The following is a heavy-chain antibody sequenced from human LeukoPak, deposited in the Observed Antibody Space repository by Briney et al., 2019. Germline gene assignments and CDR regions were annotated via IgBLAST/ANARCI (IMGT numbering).Heavy chain of an antibody. CDR3: TRWSGGYGSGSYYYYYGMDV. V-gene: IGHV3-21*01. CDR1: GFTFSSYS. D-gene: IGHD3-10*01. Sequence: GGSLRLSCAASGFTFSSYSMTWVRQAPGKGLEWVSSISSSSSYIYYADSVKGRFTISRDNAKNSLYLQMNSLRAEDTAVYYCTRWSGGYGSGSYYYYYGMDVWGQGTTVTVSS. CDR2: ISSSSSYI. J-gene: IGHJ6*02.